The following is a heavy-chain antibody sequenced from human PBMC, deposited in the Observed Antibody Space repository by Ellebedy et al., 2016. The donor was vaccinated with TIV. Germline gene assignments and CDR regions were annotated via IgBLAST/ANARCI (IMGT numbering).Heavy chain of an antibody. J-gene: IGHJ4*02. CDR2: MYYSGST. D-gene: IGHD6-19*01. CDR1: GGSISSYY. V-gene: IGHV4-59*08. CDR3: ARRSRVAGFYFDY. Sequence: SETLSLTCTVSGGSISSYYWSWIRQPPGKGLELIAYMYYSGSTNYNPSLKTRVTISLDTSKNQFSLKLSSVTAADTAVYYCARRSRVAGFYFDYWGRGTLVTVSS.